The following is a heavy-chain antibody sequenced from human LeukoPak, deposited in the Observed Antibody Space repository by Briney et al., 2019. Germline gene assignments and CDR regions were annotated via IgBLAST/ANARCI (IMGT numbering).Heavy chain of an antibody. Sequence: PGGSLRLSCAAPGFTFSSYEMNWVRQAPGKGLEWVSYISSSGSTIYYADSVKGRFTISRDNAKNSLYLQMNSLRAEDTAVYYCAKDRRSYYDSSGYYFAWGQGTLVTVSS. CDR1: GFTFSSYE. V-gene: IGHV3-48*03. J-gene: IGHJ5*02. CDR2: ISSSGSTI. CDR3: AKDRRSYYDSSGYYFA. D-gene: IGHD3-22*01.